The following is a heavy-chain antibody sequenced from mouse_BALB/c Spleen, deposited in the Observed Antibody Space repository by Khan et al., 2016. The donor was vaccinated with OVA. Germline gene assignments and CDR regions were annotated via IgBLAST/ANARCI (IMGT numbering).Heavy chain of an antibody. V-gene: IGHV5-9-1*01. J-gene: IGHJ3*01. CDR2: ISSDGYYT. CDR3: ARSADGNFAY. Sequence: EVMLVESGGGLVKPGGSLKLSCAASGFTFSSYAMSWVRQTPEKRLEWVATISSDGYYTYYPDNVTGRFTIPRENANKTLYLQMRSLRSEDTAMYDGARSADGNFAYWGQGTLVTVSA. D-gene: IGHD2-1*01. CDR1: GFTFSSYA.